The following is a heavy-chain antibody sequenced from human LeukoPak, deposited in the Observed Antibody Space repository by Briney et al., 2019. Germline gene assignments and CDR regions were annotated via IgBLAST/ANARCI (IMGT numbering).Heavy chain of an antibody. CDR2: IKQDGSEK. Sequence: PGGSLRLSCAASGFTFSTYWMSWARQAPGKGLEWVANIKQDGSEKYYVDSVKGRFTISRDNAKNSLYLQMNSLRAEDTAVYYCARDRRLDYYYYMDVWGKGTTVTVSS. CDR1: GFTFSTYW. CDR3: ARDRRLDYYYYMDV. V-gene: IGHV3-7*01. J-gene: IGHJ6*03.